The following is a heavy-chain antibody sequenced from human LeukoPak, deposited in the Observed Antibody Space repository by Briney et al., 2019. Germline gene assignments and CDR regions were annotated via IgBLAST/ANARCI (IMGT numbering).Heavy chain of an antibody. J-gene: IGHJ4*02. CDR3: ARGSHSSGYYHFDY. CDR1: GGSISSSSYY. V-gene: IGHV4-39*07. Sequence: SETLSLTCTVSGGSISSSSYYWGWIRQPPGKGLEWIGSIYYSGSTYYNPSLKSRVTISVDTSKNQFSLKVSSVTAADTAVYYCARGSHSSGYYHFDYWGQGTLVTVSS. CDR2: IYYSGST. D-gene: IGHD3-22*01.